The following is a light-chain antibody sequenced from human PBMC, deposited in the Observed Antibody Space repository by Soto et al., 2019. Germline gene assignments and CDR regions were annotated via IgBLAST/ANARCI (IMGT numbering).Light chain of an antibody. CDR2: GAS. CDR1: QSISSSY. V-gene: IGKV3-20*01. CDR3: QQYVGSPIT. J-gene: IGKJ5*01. Sequence: EIVFTQSPGTLSLSPGERATLSCRASQSISSSYLAWYQQKPGQAPRLLIYGASSRATGIPDRFSGSGSGTDFTLTISRLEPEDFAVYYCQQYVGSPITFGQGTRLEI.